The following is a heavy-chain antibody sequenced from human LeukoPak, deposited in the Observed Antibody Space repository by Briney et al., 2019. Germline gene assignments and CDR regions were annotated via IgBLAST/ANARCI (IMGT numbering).Heavy chain of an antibody. Sequence: GGSLRLSCAASGFTFSSYWMYWVRQTPEKGLVWVSGISHDGSRTRYADSVKGRFTISRDNAKNTLYLQMDSLRAEDTAVYYCATYDWSYDVDYWGQGTLVIVSS. CDR3: ATYDWSYDVDY. V-gene: IGHV3-74*01. CDR1: GFTFSSYW. D-gene: IGHD1-7*01. J-gene: IGHJ4*02. CDR2: ISHDGSRT.